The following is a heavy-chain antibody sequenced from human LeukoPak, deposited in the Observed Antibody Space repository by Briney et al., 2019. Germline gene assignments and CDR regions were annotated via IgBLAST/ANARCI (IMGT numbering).Heavy chain of an antibody. D-gene: IGHD3-10*01. CDR3: AKEKATYYSGSGSPMKTYYGMDV. CDR2: ISYDGSDT. Sequence: GGSLRLSCAASGFTFSSYAMHWVRQAPGKGLEWVAVISYDGSDTYYADSVRGRFTVSRDNSKKTLYLQMNSLRPEDAAVYFCAKEKATYYSGSGSPMKTYYGMDVWGQGTTVTVSS. CDR1: GFTFSSYA. J-gene: IGHJ6*02. V-gene: IGHV3-30-3*02.